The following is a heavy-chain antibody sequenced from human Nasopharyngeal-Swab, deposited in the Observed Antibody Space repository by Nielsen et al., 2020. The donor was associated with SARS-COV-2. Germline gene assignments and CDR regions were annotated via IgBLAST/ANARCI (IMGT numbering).Heavy chain of an antibody. D-gene: IGHD1-14*01. J-gene: IGHJ3*02. Sequence: GESLNTSCASSGFIFSRYWMHWVLHLPGKGLVCVLRISTDGRSTNYADSVKGRFTISRDNAKNTLYVQMNSLRAEATAVYYCTRGSRTFDAFDIWGQGTMVTVSS. V-gene: IGHV3-74*01. CDR3: TRGSRTFDAFDI. CDR2: ISTDGRST. CDR1: GFIFSRYW.